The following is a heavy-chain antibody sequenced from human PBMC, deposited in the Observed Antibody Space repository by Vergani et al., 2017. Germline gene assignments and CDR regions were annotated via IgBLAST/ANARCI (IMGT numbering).Heavy chain of an antibody. CDR2: INPNSGGT. D-gene: IGHD3-10*01. J-gene: IGHJ2*01. Sequence: QVQLVQSGAEVKKPGASVKVSCKASGYTFTGYYMHWVRQAPGQGLEWMGWINPNSGGTNYAQKFQGRVTMTRDTSISTAYMELSRLRSEDTAVYYCARARITVVSAWYFDLWGRGTLVTVSS. V-gene: IGHV1-2*02. CDR1: GYTFTGYY. CDR3: ARARITVVSAWYFDL.